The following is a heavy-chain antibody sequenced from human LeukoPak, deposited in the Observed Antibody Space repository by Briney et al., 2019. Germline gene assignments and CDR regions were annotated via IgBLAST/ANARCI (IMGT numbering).Heavy chain of an antibody. Sequence: PPGGSLRLSCAASGFTFSTYWMSWVRQAPGKGPEWVANIKEDGSEKYYGDPVKGRFTISRDNAKNSLYLQMNSLRAEDTAVYYCARDSSGYQWGQGTLVTVSS. D-gene: IGHD3-22*01. CDR2: IKEDGSEK. CDR1: GFTFSTYW. J-gene: IGHJ4*02. V-gene: IGHV3-7*01. CDR3: ARDSSGYQ.